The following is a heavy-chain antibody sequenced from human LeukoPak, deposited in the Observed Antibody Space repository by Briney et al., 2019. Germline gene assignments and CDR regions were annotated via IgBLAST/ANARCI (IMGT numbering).Heavy chain of an antibody. CDR2: IDPSDSYT. CDR1: GSSFISYW. CDR3: ARHLPGYSSSWYMEA. D-gene: IGHD6-13*01. V-gene: IGHV5-10-1*01. Sequence: PGESLKISCKGSGSSFISYWISWVRQLPGKGLEWMGRIDPSDSYTNYSPSFQGHVTISADKSISTAYLQWSSLKASDTAMYYCARHLPGYSSSWYMEAWGQGTLVTVSS. J-gene: IGHJ5*02.